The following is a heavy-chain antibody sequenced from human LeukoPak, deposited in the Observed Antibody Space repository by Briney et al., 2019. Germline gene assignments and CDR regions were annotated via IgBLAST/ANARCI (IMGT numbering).Heavy chain of an antibody. J-gene: IGHJ3*02. CDR1: GFTFSSYG. Sequence: GGSLRLSCAASGFTFSSYGIHWVRQAPGKGLEWVAFIRYDGSNKYYADSVKGRFTISRDNSKNTLYLQMNSLRAEDTAVYYCARRLWSHIVVVPAAIAYAFDIWGQGTMVTVSS. CDR2: IRYDGSNK. V-gene: IGHV3-30*02. D-gene: IGHD2-2*01. CDR3: ARRLWSHIVVVPAAIAYAFDI.